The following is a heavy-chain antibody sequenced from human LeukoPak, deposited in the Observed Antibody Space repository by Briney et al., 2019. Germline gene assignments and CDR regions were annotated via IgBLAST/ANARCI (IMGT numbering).Heavy chain of an antibody. CDR2: IYHSGST. D-gene: IGHD2-2*01. V-gene: IGHV4-39*07. CDR3: ASFVPAATGGWFDP. CDR1: GGSISSSSYY. Sequence: PSETLSLTCTVSGGSISSSSYYWGWIRQPPGKGLEWIGSIYHSGSTYYNPSLKSRVTISVDTSKNQFSLKLSSVTAADTAVYYCASFVPAATGGWFDPWGQGTLVTVSS. J-gene: IGHJ5*02.